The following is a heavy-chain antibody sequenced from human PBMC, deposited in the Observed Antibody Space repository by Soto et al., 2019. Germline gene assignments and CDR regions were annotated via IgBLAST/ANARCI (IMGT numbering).Heavy chain of an antibody. Sequence: SETLSLTCTVSGGSISSAGSYWSWVRQLPGKGLQWIGYIYYSGTTYYNPSLESRLTMSLDTSKNEFFLRLTSVTAADTAVYYCARDRGDTPTVPANLYGMDDGGQGTTVRVSS. J-gene: IGHJ6*02. V-gene: IGHV4-31*03. CDR3: ARDRGDTPTVPANLYGMDD. D-gene: IGHD4-17*01. CDR1: GGSISSAGSY. CDR2: IYYSGTT.